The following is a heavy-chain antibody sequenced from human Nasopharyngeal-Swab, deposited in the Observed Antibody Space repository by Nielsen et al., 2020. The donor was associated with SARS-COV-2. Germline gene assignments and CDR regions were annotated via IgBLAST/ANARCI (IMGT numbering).Heavy chain of an antibody. CDR1: GYDFTGYW. V-gene: IGHV5-51*01. J-gene: IGHJ4*02. CDR2: IYPGDSDT. CDR3: ARPRMGTTSSLDY. Sequence: GGSLRLSCKGSGYDFTGYWTGWVRQTPGKGLEWMGIIYPGDSDTRYSPSFQGQVTISADKSITTAYLRWSSLKASDTAMYYCARPRMGTTSSLDYWGQGTLVTVSS. D-gene: IGHD6-13*01.